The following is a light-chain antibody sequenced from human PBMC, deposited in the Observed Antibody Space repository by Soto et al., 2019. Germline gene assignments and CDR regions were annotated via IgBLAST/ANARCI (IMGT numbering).Light chain of an antibody. CDR2: VPS. CDR3: QQYNVWPLT. Sequence: EIVMTQSPVTLSVSPGDRATLSCRASQGVKSNLAWYQHKPGQTPKLLIYVPSPRATGIPARFSGSGSGTEFTLTISSLQSEDFAVYYCQQYNVWPLTFGGGTKVEFK. CDR1: QGVKSN. V-gene: IGKV3-15*01. J-gene: IGKJ4*01.